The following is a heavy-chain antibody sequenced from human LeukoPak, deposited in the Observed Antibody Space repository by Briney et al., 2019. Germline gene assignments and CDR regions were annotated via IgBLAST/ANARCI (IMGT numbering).Heavy chain of an antibody. D-gene: IGHD5-12*01. CDR3: ARDPYDTGLIVATSY. Sequence: AGGSLRLSCAASGFTFSSYSMNWVRQAPGRGLEWVSSISSSSSYIYYADSVKGRFTISRDKAKNSLYLQMNSLRAEDTAVYYCARDPYDTGLIVATSYWGQGTLVTVSS. CDR2: ISSSSSYI. V-gene: IGHV3-21*01. J-gene: IGHJ4*02. CDR1: GFTFSSYS.